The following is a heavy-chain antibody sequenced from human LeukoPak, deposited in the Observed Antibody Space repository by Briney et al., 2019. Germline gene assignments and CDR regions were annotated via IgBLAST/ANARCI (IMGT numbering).Heavy chain of an antibody. Sequence: ASVKVSFKASGYTFTSYDINWVRQATGQGLEWMGWMNPNSGNTGYAQKFQGRVTITSNTSMSTAYMELTSLRSEDTAVYYCARGTFDSSGYYCAYWGQGTLVTVSS. D-gene: IGHD3-22*01. CDR2: MNPNSGNT. CDR1: GYTFTSYD. V-gene: IGHV1-8*01. CDR3: ARGTFDSSGYYCAY. J-gene: IGHJ4*02.